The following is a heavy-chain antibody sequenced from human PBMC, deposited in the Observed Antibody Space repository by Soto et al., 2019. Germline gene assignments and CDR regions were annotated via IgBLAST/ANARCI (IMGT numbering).Heavy chain of an antibody. D-gene: IGHD5-18*01. CDR3: ARRWAADTAMVRVLNAFDI. CDR1: GFTFSSYS. CDR2: ISSSSSYI. V-gene: IGHV3-21*01. Sequence: GGSLRLSCAASGFTFSSYSMNWVRQAPGKGLEWVSSISSSSSYIYYADSVKGRFTISRDNAKNSLYLQMNSLRAEDTAVYYCARRWAADTAMVRVLNAFDIWGQGTMVTVSS. J-gene: IGHJ3*02.